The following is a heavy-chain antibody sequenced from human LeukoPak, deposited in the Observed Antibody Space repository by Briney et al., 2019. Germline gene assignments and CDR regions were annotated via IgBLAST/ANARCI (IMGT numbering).Heavy chain of an antibody. D-gene: IGHD4-17*01. CDR2: IRDDWSNK. V-gene: IGHV3-30*02. Sequence: GGSLRLSCAASGFTLRSYCMHWVRQPPGKGRDGVAWIRDDWSNKYYADSVKGRFTVARDNAKNTRDPQINIRRAEDTAVYYCAKHLGPYHDYGDPPAFDYWGQGTLVTVSS. J-gene: IGHJ4*02. CDR3: AKHLGPYHDYGDPPAFDY. CDR1: GFTLRSYC.